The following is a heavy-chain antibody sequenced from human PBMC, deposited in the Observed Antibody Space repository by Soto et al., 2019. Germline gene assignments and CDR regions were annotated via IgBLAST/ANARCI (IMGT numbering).Heavy chain of an antibody. J-gene: IGHJ6*02. CDR1: GYSFTSYW. Sequence: GESLKISCKGSGYSFTSYWIGWVRQMPGKGLEWMGIIYPGDSDTRYSPSFQGQVTISADKSISTAYLQWSSLKASDTAMYYCARDIWFGDRSTATGGMDVWGQGTTVTVSS. CDR3: ARDIWFGDRSTATGGMDV. D-gene: IGHD3-10*01. V-gene: IGHV5-51*01. CDR2: IYPGDSDT.